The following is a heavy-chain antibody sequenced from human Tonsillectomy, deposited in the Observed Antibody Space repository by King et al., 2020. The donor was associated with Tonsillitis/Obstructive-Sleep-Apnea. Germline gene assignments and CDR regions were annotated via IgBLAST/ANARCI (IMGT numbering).Heavy chain of an antibody. V-gene: IGHV1-18*01. CDR2: ISIYNGNT. Sequence: QLVQSGAEVKKPGASVKVSCKASGSTFINYVITWVRQAPGRGLEWVGWISIYNGNTKYAQKLQGRVTMTTDTSTSTAYMEVKSLRSDDTAVYYCARALSPVDFLNNWFDPWGQGTLVIVSS. D-gene: IGHD3-9*01. CDR3: ARALSPVDFLNNWFDP. J-gene: IGHJ5*02. CDR1: GSTFINYV.